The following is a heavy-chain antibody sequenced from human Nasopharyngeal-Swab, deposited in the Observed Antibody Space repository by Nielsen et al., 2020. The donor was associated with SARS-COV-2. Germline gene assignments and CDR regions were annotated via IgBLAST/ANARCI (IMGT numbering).Heavy chain of an antibody. CDR3: ARDSGIAATGRGGYFEY. D-gene: IGHD6-13*01. V-gene: IGHV3-21*01. Sequence: GGSLRLSCEVPGFTFSSYSMNWVRQAPGKGLEWVSSISYSRRYIYYADSVKGRFTISRDNARNSLFLQMNSLRAEDTAVYYCARDSGIAATGRGGYFEYWGQGALVTVSS. CDR1: GFTFSSYS. CDR2: ISYSRRYI. J-gene: IGHJ4*02.